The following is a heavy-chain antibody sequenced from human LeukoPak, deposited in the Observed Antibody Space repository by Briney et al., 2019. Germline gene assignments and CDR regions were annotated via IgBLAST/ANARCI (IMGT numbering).Heavy chain of an antibody. CDR2: ISPDDSDT. CDR1: GYNFADYW. CDR3: ARSVAASHPVRGP. Sequence: GESLKISCKVSGYNFADYWIAWVRQMPGKGLDWMGIISPDDSDTRYSPFFQGQVTISADKSISTAYLQWTSLKASDSAMYYCARSVAASHPVRGPWGQGTLVTVSS. J-gene: IGHJ5*02. D-gene: IGHD2-15*01. V-gene: IGHV5-51*01.